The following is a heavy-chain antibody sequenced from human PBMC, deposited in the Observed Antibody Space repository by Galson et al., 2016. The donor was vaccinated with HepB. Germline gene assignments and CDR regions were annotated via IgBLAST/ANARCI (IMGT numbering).Heavy chain of an antibody. CDR1: GYSISRSHW. V-gene: IGHV4-28*01. CDR2: ISYSGST. J-gene: IGHJ4*02. CDR3: ARMGHSYGFFDY. D-gene: IGHD5-18*01. Sequence: SETLSLTCAVSGYSISRSHWWGWIRQPPGRGLEWIGYISYSGSTYYNPSLKSRVTMSADTSKNQFSLKLTSVTAVDTAVYYCARMGHSYGFFDYWGQGTPVTVSS.